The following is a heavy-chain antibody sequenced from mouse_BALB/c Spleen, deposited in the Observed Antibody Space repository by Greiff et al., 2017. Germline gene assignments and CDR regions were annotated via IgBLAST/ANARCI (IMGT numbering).Heavy chain of an antibody. Sequence: VHVKQSGPELVKPGASVKMSCKASGYTFTSYVMHWVKQKPGQGLEWIGYINPYNDGTKYNEKFKGKATLTSDKSSSTAYMELSSLTSEDSAVYYCARRGGSSYVTFDYWGQGTTLTVSS. CDR2: INPYNDGT. CDR1: GYTFTSYV. CDR3: ARRGGSSYVTFDY. V-gene: IGHV1-14*01. J-gene: IGHJ2*01. D-gene: IGHD1-1*01.